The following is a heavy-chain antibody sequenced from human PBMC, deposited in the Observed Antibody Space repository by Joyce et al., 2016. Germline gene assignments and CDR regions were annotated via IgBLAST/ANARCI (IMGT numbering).Heavy chain of an antibody. V-gene: IGHV1-18*01. CDR3: VRDQGGSPEQDTFDY. CDR2: IGAYNGDT. CDR1: GYTFTNYG. J-gene: IGHJ4*02. D-gene: IGHD1-14*01. Sequence: QVQQVQSGAEVKKPGDSVKVSCKASGYTFTNYGISWVRQAPGQGLEWLGWIGAYNGDTNDAQNMRGRLAVTADTATSTAYMELKSLRLDDTAVYYCVRDQGGSPEQDTFDYWGQGTRVTVSS.